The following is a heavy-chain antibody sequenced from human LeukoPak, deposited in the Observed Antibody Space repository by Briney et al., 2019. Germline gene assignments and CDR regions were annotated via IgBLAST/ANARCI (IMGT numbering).Heavy chain of an antibody. J-gene: IGHJ4*02. V-gene: IGHV3-23*01. D-gene: IGHD3-16*01. Sequence: GGSLRLSCAASGFTFSSYWMSWVRQAPGKGLEWVSAISGSGGSTYYADSVKGRFTISRDNSKNTLYLQMNSLRAEDTAVYYCAKDNDYVWGSSDYWGQGTLVTVSS. CDR3: AKDNDYVWGSSDY. CDR2: ISGSGGST. CDR1: GFTFSSYW.